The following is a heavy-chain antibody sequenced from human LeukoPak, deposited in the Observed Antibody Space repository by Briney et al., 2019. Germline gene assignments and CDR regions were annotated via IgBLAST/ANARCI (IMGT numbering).Heavy chain of an antibody. CDR1: GFTFSSYA. V-gene: IGHV3-23*01. CDR2: ISGSGGTT. CDR3: AKWVAVAARGYYFDY. J-gene: IGHJ4*02. Sequence: GSLRLSCAASGFTFSSYAMSWVRQAPGKGLEWVSAISGSGGTTYYADFVKGRFTIFRDNSKNSLYLQMNSLRAEDTAVYYCAKWVAVAARGYYFDYWGQGTLVTVSS. D-gene: IGHD2-15*01.